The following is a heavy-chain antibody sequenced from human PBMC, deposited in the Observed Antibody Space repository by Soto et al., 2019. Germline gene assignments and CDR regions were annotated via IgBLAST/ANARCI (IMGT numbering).Heavy chain of an antibody. CDR3: ARGIPGGLDS. Sequence: PGGSLRLSCAASGVTCSNYDMHGVRQPTGKGLEWVSSIGSAGDTYFAGSVKGRFTISRENVKNSFYLHMNNLRAGDTAVYFCARGIPGGLDSWGQGTLVTVSS. J-gene: IGHJ5*01. CDR2: IGSAGDT. V-gene: IGHV3-13*04. CDR1: GVTCSNYD. D-gene: IGHD3-16*01.